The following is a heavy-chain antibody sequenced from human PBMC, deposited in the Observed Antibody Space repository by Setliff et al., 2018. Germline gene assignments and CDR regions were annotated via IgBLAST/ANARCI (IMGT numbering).Heavy chain of an antibody. CDR3: ATDRNYYDSDTFYDAFDI. CDR1: GFTFSSYW. D-gene: IGHD3-22*01. CDR2: IRQDGGQT. J-gene: IGHJ3*02. Sequence: PGGSLRLSCAASGFTFSSYWMSWVRQAPGKGLEWVANIRQDGGQTYYEDSVKGRFTISRDNAKNSLYLQMNSLRAEDTALYYCATDRNYYDSDTFYDAFDIWGQGTMVTV. V-gene: IGHV3-7*01.